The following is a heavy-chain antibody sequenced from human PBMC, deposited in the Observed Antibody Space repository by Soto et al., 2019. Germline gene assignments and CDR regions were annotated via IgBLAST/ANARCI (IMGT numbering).Heavy chain of an antibody. CDR2: MTPSGGST. CDR3: ARDLIELVPAGFGPYYGMDV. CDR1: GYIFTHYY. V-gene: IGHV1-46*01. D-gene: IGHD2-2*01. Sequence: QVQLVQSGAEVKKPGASVKVACKASGYIFTHYYIHWVRQAPGHGLEWMGIMTPSGGSTTYAQAFQGRVTMTSDSSATTVYMELSRLRSEDTAVYYCARDLIELVPAGFGPYYGMDVWGQGTTVTVSS. J-gene: IGHJ6*02.